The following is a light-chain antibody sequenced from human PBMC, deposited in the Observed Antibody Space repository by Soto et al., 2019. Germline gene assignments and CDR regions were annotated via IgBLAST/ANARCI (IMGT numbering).Light chain of an antibody. V-gene: IGLV2-14*03. Sequence: QPVLTQPASVSGSPGQSITISCTGTSSDVGGSKSVSWYQQHPGKAPKLMIYDVSNRPSGVSNRFSGSKSGNTASLTISGLQAEDEADYYCSSYRSRATVVFGGGTKVTVL. CDR1: SSDVGGSKS. CDR2: DVS. CDR3: SSYRSRATVV. J-gene: IGLJ3*02.